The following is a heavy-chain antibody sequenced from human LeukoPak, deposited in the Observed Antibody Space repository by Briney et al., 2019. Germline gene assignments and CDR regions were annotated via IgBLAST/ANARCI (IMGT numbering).Heavy chain of an antibody. V-gene: IGHV3-15*01. CDR1: GFTFSNAW. D-gene: IGHD3-3*01. CDR2: IKSKTDGGTT. J-gene: IGHJ5*02. Sequence: GGALRLSCAASGFTFSNAWLSWVRQAPGKGLEGVGRIKSKTDGGTTDYAAPVKGRFTISRDDSKNTLYLQMNSLKTEDTAVYYCTTDDDFWSGYYVGAPWGQGTLVTVSS. CDR3: TTDDDFWSGYYVGAP.